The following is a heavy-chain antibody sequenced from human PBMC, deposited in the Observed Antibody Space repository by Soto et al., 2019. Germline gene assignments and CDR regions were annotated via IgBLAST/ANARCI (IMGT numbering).Heavy chain of an antibody. Sequence: TLSVTWPVSYGSISSGGCDWSVIRQPPGKGLEWIGYIYYSGSTNYNPSLKSRVTISVDTSNNQFSLKLSSVTAADTAVYYCARRYSSSFEFWGQGTLVTVSS. CDR1: YGSISSGGCD. V-gene: IGHV4-61*08. J-gene: IGHJ4*02. D-gene: IGHD6-13*01. CDR3: ARRYSSSFEF. CDR2: IYYSGST.